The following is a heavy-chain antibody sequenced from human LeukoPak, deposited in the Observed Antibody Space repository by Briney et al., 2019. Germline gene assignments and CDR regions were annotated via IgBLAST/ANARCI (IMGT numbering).Heavy chain of an antibody. CDR3: ARAIFGSGAALDI. Sequence: GGSLRLSCAASGFTFSSYTMNWVRQAPGKGLEWVSSIYGSSSYIYYADSVKGRFTISRDNARNSLSLQMNSLRVEDTAVYYCARAIFGSGAALDIWGQGTMVTISS. V-gene: IGHV3-21*01. CDR2: IYGSSSYI. D-gene: IGHD3-10*01. CDR1: GFTFSSYT. J-gene: IGHJ3*02.